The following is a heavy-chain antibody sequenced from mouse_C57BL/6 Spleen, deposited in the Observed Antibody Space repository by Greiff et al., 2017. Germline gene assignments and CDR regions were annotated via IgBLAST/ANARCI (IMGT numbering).Heavy chain of an antibody. J-gene: IGHJ3*01. CDR1: GFNIKNTY. D-gene: IGHD2-4*01. CDR3: ASGIYYDYDGLAY. CDR2: IDPANGNT. V-gene: IGHV14-3*01. Sequence: VQLQQSVAELVRPGASVKLSCTASGFNIKNTYMHWVKQRPEQGLEWIGRIDPANGNTKYAPKFQGKATITADTSSNTAYLQLSSLTSEDTAIYYCASGIYYDYDGLAYWGQGTLVTVSA.